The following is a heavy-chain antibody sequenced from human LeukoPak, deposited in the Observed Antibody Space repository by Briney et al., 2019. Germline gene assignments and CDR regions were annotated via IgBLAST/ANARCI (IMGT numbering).Heavy chain of an antibody. CDR2: IYHSGST. V-gene: IGHV4-30-2*01. CDR1: GGSISSGGYS. CDR3: ARGDSSGYYYGTHFDY. D-gene: IGHD3-22*01. Sequence: SETLSLTCTVSGGSISSGGYSWSWIRQPPGTGLEWIGYIYHSGSTYYNPSLKSRVTISVDRSKNQFSLKLSSVTAADTAVYYCARGDSSGYYYGTHFDYWGQGTLVTVSS. J-gene: IGHJ4*02.